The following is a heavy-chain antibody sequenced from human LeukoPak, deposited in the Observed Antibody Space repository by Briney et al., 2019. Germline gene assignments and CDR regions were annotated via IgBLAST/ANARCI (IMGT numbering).Heavy chain of an antibody. V-gene: IGHV3-23*01. Sequence: PGGSLRLSCAASGFTFSNYAMNWVRQAPGKGLEWVSAISGNGGSTYYADSVKGRFSISRDNSKNTLFLQLNSPTAEDTGVYFCAKDVRAGDYYYYGMDVWGQGTTVTVSS. J-gene: IGHJ6*02. CDR1: GFTFSNYA. CDR2: ISGNGGST. D-gene: IGHD7-27*01. CDR3: AKDVRAGDYYYYGMDV.